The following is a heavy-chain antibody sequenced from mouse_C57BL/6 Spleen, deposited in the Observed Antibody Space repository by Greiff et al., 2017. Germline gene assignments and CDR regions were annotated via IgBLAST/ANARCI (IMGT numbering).Heavy chain of an antibody. D-gene: IGHD2-5*01. CDR3: ARRDSNPAWFAY. J-gene: IGHJ3*01. V-gene: IGHV1-72*01. CDR1: GYTFTSYW. Sequence: VQLQQSGAELVKPGASVKLSCKASGYTFTSYWMHWVKQRPGRGLEWIGRIDPNSGGTKYNEKFKSKATLTVDKPSSTAYMQLSSLPSADSAVYYYARRDSNPAWFAYWGQGTLVTVSA. CDR2: IDPNSGGT.